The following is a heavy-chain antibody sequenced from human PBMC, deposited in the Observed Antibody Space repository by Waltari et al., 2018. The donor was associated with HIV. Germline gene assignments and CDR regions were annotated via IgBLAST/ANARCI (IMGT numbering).Heavy chain of an antibody. CDR1: GYNLTGYY. J-gene: IGHJ4*02. CDR3: ARDGVGDAAFDY. CDR2: INPNSGNT. D-gene: IGHD1-26*01. V-gene: IGHV1-2*02. Sequence: QVQLLQSGPAVRKPGASVKVPCRASGYNLTGYYMHWVRQAPGQGLEWMGWINPNSGNTHLAQKFKGKVTMTRVTSIRTAYLEMRRLKSDDTAIYYCARDGVGDAAFDYWGQGTLVTVS.